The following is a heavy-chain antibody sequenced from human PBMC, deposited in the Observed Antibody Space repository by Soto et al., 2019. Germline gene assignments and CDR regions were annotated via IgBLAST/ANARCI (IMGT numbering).Heavy chain of an antibody. D-gene: IGHD2-2*02. Sequence: PGGSLKLSCAAYGFSFNTYGMHWVRQAPGKGLEWVAVISYDGSEKYYVDSVKGRFTISKDNSKNTLYLQMNSLRPEDTAVYYCAKSPNFYCSSPNCYKYYFDHWGQGTRVTVSS. CDR3: AKSPNFYCSSPNCYKYYFDH. J-gene: IGHJ4*02. CDR1: GFSFNTYG. CDR2: ISYDGSEK. V-gene: IGHV3-30*18.